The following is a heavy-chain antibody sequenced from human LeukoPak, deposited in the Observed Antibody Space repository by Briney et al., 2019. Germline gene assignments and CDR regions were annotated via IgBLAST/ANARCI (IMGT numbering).Heavy chain of an antibody. J-gene: IGHJ4*02. D-gene: IGHD2-2*01. CDR3: AKRSTGYYFDS. CDR1: GFTLSSYA. V-gene: IGHV3-23*01. CDR2: INDRGDST. Sequence: PGGSLRLSCAASGFTLSSYAMSWVRQTPGKGLEWVSGINDRGDSTVYADSVRGRFTISRDNSKNTVYLQMNSLRAEDTADYYCAKRSTGYYFDSWGQGTLVTVSS.